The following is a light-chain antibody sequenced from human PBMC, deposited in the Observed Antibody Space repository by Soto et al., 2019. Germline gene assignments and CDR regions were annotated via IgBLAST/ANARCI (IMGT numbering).Light chain of an antibody. CDR2: GAS. CDR1: QSVSSTY. Sequence: EIVLTQSPGTLSLSPGERATLSCRASQSVSSTYLGWYQQKPGQAPRLLISGASHRATGIPDRFSGSGSGTDFTLPSSRLAPEDFAVYYCQQFGTIPFTFGPGTKVDV. V-gene: IGKV3-20*01. CDR3: QQFGTIPFT. J-gene: IGKJ3*01.